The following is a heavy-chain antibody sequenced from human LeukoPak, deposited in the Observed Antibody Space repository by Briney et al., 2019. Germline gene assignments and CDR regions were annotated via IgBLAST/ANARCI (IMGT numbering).Heavy chain of an antibody. CDR1: GGSIRSSAYY. CDR3: ARGGYSYGSFTGYYMDV. D-gene: IGHD5-18*01. CDR2: IYYSGTT. V-gene: IGHV4-39*07. Sequence: SETLSLTCTVSGGSIRSSAYYYWAWIRQPPGKGLEWIGSIYYSGTTYYNPSLKSRVTISVDTSKNQFSLKLSSVTAADTAVYSCARGGYSYGSFTGYYMDVWGKGTTVTISS. J-gene: IGHJ6*03.